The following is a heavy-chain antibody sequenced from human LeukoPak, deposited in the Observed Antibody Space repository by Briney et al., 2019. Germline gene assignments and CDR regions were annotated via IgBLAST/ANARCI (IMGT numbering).Heavy chain of an antibody. J-gene: IGHJ4*02. Sequence: PSGTLSLTCTVSDGSINGYYWSWIRQPPGKGLDWIGYMYSGGTTNYNPSLKSRVTMSVDTSKNQFSLKLSSVTAADTAVYYCARYIVGAPDYFDYWGQGTLVTVSS. CDR3: ARYIVGAPDYFDY. CDR2: MYSGGTT. V-gene: IGHV4-59*12. CDR1: DGSINGYY. D-gene: IGHD1-26*01.